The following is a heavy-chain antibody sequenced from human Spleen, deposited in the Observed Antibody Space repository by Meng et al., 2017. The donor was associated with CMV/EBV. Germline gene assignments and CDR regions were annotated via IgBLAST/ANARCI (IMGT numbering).Heavy chain of an antibody. D-gene: IGHD5-18*01. CDR3: ARVRGYSYGQNWFDP. CDR2: IATHSGGT. Sequence: SGYTFTSYSISWVRQAPGQGLEWLGWIATHSGGTNYVQKIQGRVTMTIDTSTTTAYMELRSLRSDDTAVYYCARVRGYSYGQNWFDPWGQGTLVTVSS. CDR1: GYTFTSYS. J-gene: IGHJ5*02. V-gene: IGHV1-18*01.